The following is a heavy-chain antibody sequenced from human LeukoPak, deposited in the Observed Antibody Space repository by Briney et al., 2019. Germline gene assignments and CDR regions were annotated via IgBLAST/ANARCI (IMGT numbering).Heavy chain of an antibody. J-gene: IGHJ4*02. CDR3: AIEAYYDSSGYYPH. CDR2: ISYDGSNK. CDR1: GFTFSSYA. V-gene: IGHV3-30*04. D-gene: IGHD3-22*01. Sequence: GGSLRLSCAASGFTFSSYAMHWVRQAPGKGLEWVAVISYDGSNKYYADSVKGRFTISRDNSKNTLYLQMNSLRAEDTAVYYCAIEAYYDSSGYYPHWGQGTLVTVSS.